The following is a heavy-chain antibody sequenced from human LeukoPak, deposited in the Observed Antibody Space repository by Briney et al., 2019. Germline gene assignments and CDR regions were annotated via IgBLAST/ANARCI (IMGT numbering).Heavy chain of an antibody. D-gene: IGHD6-19*01. CDR3: ARVRDQWLAPYYFFYMDV. CDR1: GYTFTGYY. J-gene: IGHJ6*03. Sequence: GASVKVSCKASGYTFTGYYMHWVRQAPGQGLEWMGRINPNSGGTNYAQKFQGRVTMTRDTSISTAYMELSRLRSDDTAMYYCARVRDQWLAPYYFFYMDVWGKGTTVTVSS. CDR2: INPNSGGT. V-gene: IGHV1-2*06.